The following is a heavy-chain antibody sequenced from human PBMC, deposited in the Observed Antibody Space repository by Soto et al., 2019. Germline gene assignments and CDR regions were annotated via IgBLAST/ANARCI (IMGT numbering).Heavy chain of an antibody. Sequence: QVQLVQSGAEVKKPGASVKVSCKASGYTFTSYGISWVRQAPGQGLEWMGWISAYNGNTNYAQKLQGRVTMTTDTSTSTAYLELRSLRSDDTAVYYCARVATGYSSGWPFDYWGQGTLVTVSS. D-gene: IGHD6-19*01. V-gene: IGHV1-18*01. J-gene: IGHJ4*02. CDR2: ISAYNGNT. CDR3: ARVATGYSSGWPFDY. CDR1: GYTFTSYG.